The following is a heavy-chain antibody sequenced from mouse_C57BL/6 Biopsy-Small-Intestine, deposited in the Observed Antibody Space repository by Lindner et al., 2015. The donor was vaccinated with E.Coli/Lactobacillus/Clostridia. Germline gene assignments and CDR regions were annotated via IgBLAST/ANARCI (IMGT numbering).Heavy chain of an antibody. V-gene: IGHV9-3*02. CDR2: INTKTGNP. CDR3: ATDGSTATFDV. J-gene: IGHJ1*01. CDR1: GYTFPNYA. D-gene: IGHD1-2*01. Sequence: VKVSCKPSGYTFPNYAVNWVRQAPGQGLEWMGWINTKTGNPDYAQGFTGRFVFSLDTSVSTTYLQISSLRAEDTAVYYCATDGSTATFDVWGQGTMVTVSS.